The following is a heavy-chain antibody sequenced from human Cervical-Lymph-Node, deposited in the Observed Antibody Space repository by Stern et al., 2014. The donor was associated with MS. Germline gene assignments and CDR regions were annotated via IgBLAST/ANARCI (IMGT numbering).Heavy chain of an antibody. CDR2: VDPDDGEM. CDR3: ARLIYGVTLVDHYHNMDV. Sequence: QVQLGQSGAEVKKPGASVKVSCKVSGYTLSELSIHWVRQAPGKGLEWMGGVDPDDGEMIYAQKFLGRVTMTGDTSTGQGYMEVSSLRSEDTATYYCARLIYGVTLVDHYHNMDVWGQGTTVPVS. CDR1: GYTLSELS. J-gene: IGHJ6*02. D-gene: IGHD3-3*01. V-gene: IGHV1-24*01.